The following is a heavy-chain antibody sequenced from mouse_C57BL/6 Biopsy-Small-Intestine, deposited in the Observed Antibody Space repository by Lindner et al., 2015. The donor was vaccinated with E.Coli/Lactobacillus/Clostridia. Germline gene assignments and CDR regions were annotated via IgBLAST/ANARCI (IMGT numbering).Heavy chain of an antibody. J-gene: IGHJ4*01. CDR3: ARAGYLGVRSFDY. Sequence: SVKVSCKASGGTFSNYGIAWVRQVPGQGLEWMGGIVPFLDVADYAQGFQGRITFTADKSTTTAYMQLSSLTSADTAVYYCARAGYLGVRSFDYWGQGTLVTVSS. CDR1: GGTFSNYG. CDR2: IVPFLDVA. V-gene: IGHV1-69*01. D-gene: IGHD2-2*01.